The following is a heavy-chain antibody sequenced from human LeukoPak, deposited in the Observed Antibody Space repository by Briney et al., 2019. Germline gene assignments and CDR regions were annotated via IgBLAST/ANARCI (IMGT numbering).Heavy chain of an antibody. J-gene: IGHJ3*02. Sequence: SETLSLTCAVYGGSFSGYYWSWIRQPPGKGLEWIGEINHSGSTNYNPSLKSRVTISVDTSKNQFSLKLSSVTAADTAVYYCARVHYYDSSGYWCGAFDIWGQGTMVTVSS. V-gene: IGHV4-34*01. CDR2: INHSGST. CDR1: GGSFSGYY. CDR3: ARVHYYDSSGYWCGAFDI. D-gene: IGHD3-22*01.